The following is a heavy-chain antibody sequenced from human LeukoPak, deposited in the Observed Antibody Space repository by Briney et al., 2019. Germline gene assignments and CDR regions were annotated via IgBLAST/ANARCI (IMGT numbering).Heavy chain of an antibody. D-gene: IGHD6-19*01. CDR1: GGSFSGYY. CDR2: INHSGST. CDR3: ARSLGWLVREYYFDY. Sequence: PSETLSLTCAVYGGSFSGYYWSWIRQPPGKGLEWIGEINHSGSTNYNPSLKSRVTISVDTSKNQFSLKLSSVTAADTAVYYCARSLGWLVREYYFDYWGQGTLVTVSS. V-gene: IGHV4-34*01. J-gene: IGHJ4*02.